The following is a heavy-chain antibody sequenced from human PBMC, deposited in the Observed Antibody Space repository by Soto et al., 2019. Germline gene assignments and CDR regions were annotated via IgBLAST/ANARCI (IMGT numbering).Heavy chain of an antibody. CDR3: ARDHNRRGYFDY. CDR1: GGSVSSGGYY. Sequence: SETLSLTCTVSGGSVSSGGYYWSWIRQNPGKGLEWLGHIYYSGNTYYNPSLKSRLTMSLDTSNNQFSLKLISVTAADTAVYYCARDHNRRGYFDYWGQGTLVTVSS. CDR2: IYYSGNT. V-gene: IGHV4-31*03. J-gene: IGHJ4*02.